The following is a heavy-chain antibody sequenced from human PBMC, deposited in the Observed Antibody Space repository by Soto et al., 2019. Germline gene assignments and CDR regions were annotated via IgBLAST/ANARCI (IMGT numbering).Heavy chain of an antibody. D-gene: IGHD5-18*01. J-gene: IGHJ6*02. Sequence: RGSLTLSCAPPGFSFSSYSMNCCRRVLGKWLEWVSYISSSSSTIYYADSVKGRFTISRDNAKNSLYLQMNSLRDEDTAVYYCARDKGYSYGYIYYGMDVWGQGTTVTVSS. CDR3: ARDKGYSYGYIYYGMDV. CDR1: GFSFSSYS. CDR2: ISSSSSTI. V-gene: IGHV3-48*02.